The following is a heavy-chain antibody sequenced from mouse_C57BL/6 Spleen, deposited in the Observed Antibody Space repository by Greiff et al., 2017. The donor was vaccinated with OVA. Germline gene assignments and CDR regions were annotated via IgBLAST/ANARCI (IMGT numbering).Heavy chain of an antibody. Sequence: QVQLKQSGAELVRPGASVTLSCKASGYTFTDYEMHWVKQTPVHGLEWIGAIDPETGGTAYNQKFKGKAILTADKSSSTAYMELRSLTSEDSAVYYCTNYYGSSYAMDYWGQGTSVTVSS. D-gene: IGHD1-1*01. J-gene: IGHJ4*01. CDR2: IDPETGGT. V-gene: IGHV1-15*01. CDR1: GYTFTDYE. CDR3: TNYYGSSYAMDY.